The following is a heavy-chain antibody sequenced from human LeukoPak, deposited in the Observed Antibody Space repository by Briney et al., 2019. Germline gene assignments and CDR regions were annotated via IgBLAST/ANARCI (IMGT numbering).Heavy chain of an antibody. CDR3: ARLTAVTLWYFAY. CDR2: IYYSGST. J-gene: IGHJ4*02. V-gene: IGHV4-39*01. D-gene: IGHD6-13*01. Sequence: PSETLSLTCTVSGGSISSSSYYWGWIRQPPGKGLEWIGSIYYSGSTYYNPSLKSRVTISVDTSKNQFSLKLSSVTAADTAVYYCARLTAVTLWYFAYWGQGTLVTVSS. CDR1: GGSISSSSYY.